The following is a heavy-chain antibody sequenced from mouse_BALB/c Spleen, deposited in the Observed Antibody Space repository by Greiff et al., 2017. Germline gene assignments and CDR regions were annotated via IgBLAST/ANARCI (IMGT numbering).Heavy chain of an antibody. Sequence: EVKLVESGGDLVKPGGSLKLSCAASGFNFSSYGLSWVRQTPDKRLEWVATISSGGSYTYYPDSVQGRFTISRDNAKNTLYLQMRSLKSEDTAMDYCARRYTKFSPYFDYWGQGTTLTVSS. V-gene: IGHV5-6*02. CDR2: ISSGGSYT. CDR3: ARRYTKFSPYFDY. J-gene: IGHJ2*01. D-gene: IGHD5-1-1*01. CDR1: GFNFSSYG.